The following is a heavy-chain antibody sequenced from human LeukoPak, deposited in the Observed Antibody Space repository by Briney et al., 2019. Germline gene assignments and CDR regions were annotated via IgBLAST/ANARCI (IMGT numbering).Heavy chain of an antibody. CDR3: AKDLGALTYGEGF. Sequence: GGSLRLSCAASGFTVSSNYMSWVRQAPGKGLEWVSVIYSCGSTYYADSVRGRFTISRDNSKNTLSLQMNSLRVEDTALYYCAKDLGALTYGEGFWGQGTLVTVSS. D-gene: IGHD3-16*01. J-gene: IGHJ4*02. V-gene: IGHV3-53*01. CDR2: IYSCGST. CDR1: GFTVSSNY.